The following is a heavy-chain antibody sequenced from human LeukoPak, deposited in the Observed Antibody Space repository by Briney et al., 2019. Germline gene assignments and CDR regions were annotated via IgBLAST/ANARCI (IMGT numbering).Heavy chain of an antibody. CDR1: GYTFSSYA. J-gene: IGHJ6*03. D-gene: IGHD5-18*01. CDR3: ATDGWDSYGYGYHYYYMDV. V-gene: IGHV1-69*06. Sequence: GASVKVSCKASGYTFSSYAITWVRQAPGQGLEWMGGIIPIFNTTNYAQKFQGRVTITADKSTSTAYMELSSLRSEDTAVYYCATDGWDSYGYGYHYYYMDVWGKGTTVTVSS. CDR2: IIPIFNTT.